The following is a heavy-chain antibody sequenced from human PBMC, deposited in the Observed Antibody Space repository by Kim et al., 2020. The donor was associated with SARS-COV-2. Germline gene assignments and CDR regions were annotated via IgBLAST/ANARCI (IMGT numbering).Heavy chain of an antibody. J-gene: IGHJ6*02. CDR1: GYSFTSYW. CDR3: ARRVAVAGYGLDV. D-gene: IGHD6-19*01. Sequence: GESLKISCKASGYSFTSYWITWVRQTPGKGLESMGRIDPSDSYVDYSPSFQGHITMSADKSASTAYLQLNNLKASDTGIYYCARRVAVAGYGLDVWGHGTGVSVSS. V-gene: IGHV5-10-1*01. CDR2: IDPSDSYV.